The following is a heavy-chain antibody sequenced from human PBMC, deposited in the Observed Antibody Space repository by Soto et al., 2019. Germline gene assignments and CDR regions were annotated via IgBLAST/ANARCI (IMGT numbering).Heavy chain of an antibody. CDR3: ARDIAARL. J-gene: IGHJ6*04. V-gene: IGHV3-7*01. CDR1: GFTFSSYW. Sequence: EVQLVESGGGLVQPGGSLRLSCAASGFTFSSYWMSWFRQAPGKGLEWVANIKQDGSEENYVDSVKGRFTISRDNAKNALYLQMNSLRVADTAVYYSARDIAARLWGKGTTVTVSS. CDR2: IKQDGSEE. D-gene: IGHD6-6*01.